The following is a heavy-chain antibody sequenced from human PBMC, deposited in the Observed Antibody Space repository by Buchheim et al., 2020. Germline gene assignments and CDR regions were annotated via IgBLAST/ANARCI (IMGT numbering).Heavy chain of an antibody. CDR3: AKWLEMATSPIDY. CDR2: ISYDGSNK. Sequence: QVQLVESGGGVVQPGRSLRLSCAASGFTFSSYGMHWVRQAPGKGLEWVAVISYDGSNKYYADSVKGRFTISRDNSKNTLYLQMNSLRAEDTAVYYCAKWLEMATSPIDYWGQGTL. CDR1: GFTFSSYG. J-gene: IGHJ4*02. D-gene: IGHD5-24*01. V-gene: IGHV3-30*18.